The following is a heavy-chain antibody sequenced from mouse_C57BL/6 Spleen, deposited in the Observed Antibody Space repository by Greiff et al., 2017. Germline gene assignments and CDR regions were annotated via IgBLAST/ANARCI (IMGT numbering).Heavy chain of an antibody. V-gene: IGHV1-53*01. CDR3: ARAGPGGAMDY. Sequence: VQLQQPGTELVKPGASVKLSCKASGYTFTSYWMHWVKQRPGQGLEWIGNINPRNGGTTYNEKFKSKATLTVDKSSSTAYMRRSSLTSEAAAVYYCARAGPGGAMDYWGQGTSVTVSS. J-gene: IGHJ4*01. CDR1: GYTFTSYW. D-gene: IGHD3-3*01. CDR2: INPRNGGT.